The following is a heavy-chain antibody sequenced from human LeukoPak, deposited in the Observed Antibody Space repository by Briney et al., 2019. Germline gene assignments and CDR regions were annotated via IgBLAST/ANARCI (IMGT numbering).Heavy chain of an antibody. CDR2: INPNSGGT. CDR1: GGTFSSYA. Sequence: GASVKVSCKASGGTFSSYAISWVRQAPGQGLEWMGWINPNSGGTNYAQKFQGRVTMTRDTSISTAYMELSRLRSDDTAVYYCARLRGIVDYWGQGTLVTVSS. D-gene: IGHD3-10*01. J-gene: IGHJ4*02. CDR3: ARLRGIVDY. V-gene: IGHV1-2*02.